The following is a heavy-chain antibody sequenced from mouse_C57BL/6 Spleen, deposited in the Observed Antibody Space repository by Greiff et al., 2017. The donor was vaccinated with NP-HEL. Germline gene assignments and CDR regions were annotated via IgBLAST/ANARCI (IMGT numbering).Heavy chain of an antibody. CDR3: ARSGYGSRGWYFDV. D-gene: IGHD1-1*01. J-gene: IGHJ1*03. V-gene: IGHV1-80*01. CDR2: IYPGDGDT. Sequence: QVQLQQSGAELVKPGASVKISCKASGYAFSSYWMNWVKQRPGKGLEWIGQIYPGDGDTNYNGKFKGKATLTADKSSSTAYMQLSSLTSEDSAVYFCARSGYGSRGWYFDVWGTGTTVTVSS. CDR1: GYAFSSYW.